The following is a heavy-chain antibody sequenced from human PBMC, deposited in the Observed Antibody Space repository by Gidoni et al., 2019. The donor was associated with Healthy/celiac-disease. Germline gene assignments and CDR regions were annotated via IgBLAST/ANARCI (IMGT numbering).Heavy chain of an antibody. D-gene: IGHD3-10*01. CDR1: GYTFTSYY. CDR3: ARSASGSGSYYNNWFDP. Sequence: QVQLVQSGAEVKKPGASVKVSCKASGYTFTSYYMHWVRQAPGQGLEWMGIINPMGGSTSYAQKFQGRVTMTRDTSTSTVYMELSSLRSEDTAVYYCARSASGSGSYYNNWFDPWGQGTLVTVSS. J-gene: IGHJ5*02. V-gene: IGHV1-46*01. CDR2: INPMGGST.